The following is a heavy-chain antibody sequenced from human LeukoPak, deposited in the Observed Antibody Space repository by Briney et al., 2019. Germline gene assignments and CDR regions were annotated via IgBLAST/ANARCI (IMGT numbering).Heavy chain of an antibody. CDR3: AKANVVAAMADWFDP. CDR1: GFTFSSYA. J-gene: IGHJ5*02. D-gene: IGHD2-15*01. Sequence: GGSLRLSCAASGFTFSSYAMNWVRQAPGKGLEWVSAISGSGGSTYYADSVKGRFTISRDNSKNTLYLQMNSLRAEDTAVYYCAKANVVAAMADWFDPWGQGTLVTVSS. V-gene: IGHV3-23*01. CDR2: ISGSGGST.